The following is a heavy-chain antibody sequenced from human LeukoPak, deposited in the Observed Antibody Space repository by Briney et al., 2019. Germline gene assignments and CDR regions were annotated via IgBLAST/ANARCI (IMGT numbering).Heavy chain of an antibody. CDR2: IYPGDSDT. J-gene: IGHJ4*02. CDR1: GYSFTNYW. CDR3: ARSDYCSGGSCYFHY. V-gene: IGHV5-51*01. D-gene: IGHD2-15*01. Sequence: GESLKISCKGSGYSFTNYWIGWVRQMPGKGLEWMGIIYPGDSDTRYSPSFQGQVTISADKSNSTAYLQWSSLKASDTAMFYCARSDYCSGGSCYFHYWGQGTLVTVSS.